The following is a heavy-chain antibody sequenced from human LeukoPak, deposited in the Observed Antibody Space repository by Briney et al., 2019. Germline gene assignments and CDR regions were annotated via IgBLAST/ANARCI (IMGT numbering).Heavy chain of an antibody. V-gene: IGHV4-4*07. CDR1: GGSISSYY. Sequence: SETLSLTCTVSGGSISSYYWSWLRQPAGKGLEWIGRIYTSGSTNYNPSLKSRVTMSVDTSKNQFSLKLSSVTAADTAVYYCARGEYYYDSSGYSSFDYWGQGTLVTVSS. J-gene: IGHJ4*02. CDR2: IYTSGST. CDR3: ARGEYYYDSSGYSSFDY. D-gene: IGHD3-22*01.